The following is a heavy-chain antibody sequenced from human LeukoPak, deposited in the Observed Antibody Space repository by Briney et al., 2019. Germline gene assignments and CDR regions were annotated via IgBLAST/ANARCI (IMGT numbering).Heavy chain of an antibody. CDR3: ARIPPCGEQDY. D-gene: IGHD4-17*01. CDR2: IDWDDDT. V-gene: IGHV2-70*11. J-gene: IGHJ4*02. Sequence: SGPALVKPTQILTLTCTFSGFSLSTSGMCVTWIRQPPGKALEWLARIDWDDDTYYSTSLKPRLTISKDTSKNQVVLTMTDMDPVDTATYYCARIPPCGEQDYWGQGTLVTVSS. CDR1: GFSLSTSGMC.